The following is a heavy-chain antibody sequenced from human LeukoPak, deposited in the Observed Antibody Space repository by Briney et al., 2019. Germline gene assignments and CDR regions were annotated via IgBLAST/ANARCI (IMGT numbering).Heavy chain of an antibody. CDR3: ARDRGDYIFDY. Sequence: SETLSLTCTVSGDSISSGNYYWGWFRQPPEKGLEWIGNIYSSGTTYYNPSLRSQVTMSVDTSKNQFSLKVTSVTAADTAVYYCARDRGDYIFDYWGQGTLVTVSS. CDR2: IYSSGTT. V-gene: IGHV4-39*07. J-gene: IGHJ4*02. D-gene: IGHD4-17*01. CDR1: GDSISSGNYY.